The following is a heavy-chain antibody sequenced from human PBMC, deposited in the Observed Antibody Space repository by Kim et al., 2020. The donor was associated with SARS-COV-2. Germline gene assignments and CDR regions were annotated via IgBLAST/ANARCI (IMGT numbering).Heavy chain of an antibody. Sequence: YTPSLKSRVTISVDKSKNQFSLKLSSVTAADTAVYYCARDARWLQRPFDIWGQGTMVTVSS. V-gene: IGHV4-4*02. D-gene: IGHD5-12*01. CDR3: ARDARWLQRPFDI. J-gene: IGHJ3*02.